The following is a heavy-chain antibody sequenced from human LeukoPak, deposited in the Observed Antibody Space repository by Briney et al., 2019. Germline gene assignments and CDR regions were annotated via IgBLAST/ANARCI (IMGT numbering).Heavy chain of an antibody. J-gene: IGHJ6*03. V-gene: IGHV3-30*03. Sequence: PGGSLRLSCAASGFTFSSYGMHWVRQAPGKGLEWVAVISYDGSNKYYADSVEGRFTISRDNSKNTLYLQMNSLRAEDTAVYYCARVNMVRGVLWFYYYMDVWGKGTTVTVSS. CDR3: ARVNMVRGVLWFYYYMDV. CDR1: GFTFSSYG. D-gene: IGHD3-10*01. CDR2: ISYDGSNK.